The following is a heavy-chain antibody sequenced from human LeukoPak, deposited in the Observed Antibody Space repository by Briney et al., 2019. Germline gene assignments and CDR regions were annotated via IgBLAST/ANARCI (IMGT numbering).Heavy chain of an antibody. CDR2: IYSGGST. CDR1: GFTVSSNY. CDR3: ARSSPSLFRYYYYGMDV. V-gene: IGHV3-66*01. Sequence: GGSLRLTCAASGFTVSSNYMSWVRQAPGKGLEWVSVIYSGGSTYYADSVKGRFTISRDNSKNTLYLQMNSLRAEDTAVYYCARSSPSLFRYYYYGMDVWGQGTTVTVSS. J-gene: IGHJ6*02. D-gene: IGHD2-21*01.